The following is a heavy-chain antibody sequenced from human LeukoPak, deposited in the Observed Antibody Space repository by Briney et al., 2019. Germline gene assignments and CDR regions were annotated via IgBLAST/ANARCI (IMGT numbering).Heavy chain of an antibody. CDR3: ARLTYYDFWSGYNYAFDI. CDR1: GYTFTGYY. CDR2: INPSSGGT. V-gene: IGHV1-2*02. Sequence: ASVKVSCKASGYTFTGYYMHWVRQAPGQGLEWMGWINPSSGGTNYAQKFQGRVTMTRDTSISTAYMELSRLRSDDTAVYYRARLTYYDFWSGYNYAFDIWGQGTMVTVSS. J-gene: IGHJ3*02. D-gene: IGHD3-3*01.